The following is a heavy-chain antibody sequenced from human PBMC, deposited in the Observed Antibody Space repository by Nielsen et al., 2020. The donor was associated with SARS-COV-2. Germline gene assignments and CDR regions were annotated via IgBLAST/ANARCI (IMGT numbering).Heavy chain of an antibody. CDR2: ISGSGAST. J-gene: IGHJ6*02. CDR3: ATERGYYGMDV. V-gene: IGHV3-23*01. D-gene: IGHD3-10*01. CDR1: GFTFSDYA. Sequence: GGSLRLSCAASGFTFSDYAMAWVRQAPGKGLEWVSAISGSGASTYYADSVKGRFTMSRDNSKSTLYLQMNSLRAEDTAVYYCATERGYYGMDVWGQGTTVTVSS.